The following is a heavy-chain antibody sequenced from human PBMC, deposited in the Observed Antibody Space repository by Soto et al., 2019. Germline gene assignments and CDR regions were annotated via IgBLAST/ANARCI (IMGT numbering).Heavy chain of an antibody. CDR1: RVAFSKFI. Sequence: SVKVSCKASRVAFSKFIVTWVRQAPGLGLEWVGGIIPIFGTANYAQKFQGRVTITADESTSTSYMEVNNLRSEDTAVYYCAKVRYSTPMGYYYGMDVWGQGTTVTVSS. CDR2: IIPIFGTA. V-gene: IGHV1-69*13. J-gene: IGHJ6*02. CDR3: AKVRYSTPMGYYYGMDV. D-gene: IGHD1-26*01.